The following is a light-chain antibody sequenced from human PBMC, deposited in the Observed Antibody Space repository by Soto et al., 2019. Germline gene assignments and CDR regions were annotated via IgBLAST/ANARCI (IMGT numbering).Light chain of an antibody. J-gene: IGKJ1*01. V-gene: IGKV3-20*01. Sequence: ESVLTHSPGTLSLSPGERATLSCRASQSVSSSYLAWYQQKPGQAPRLLIYGASSRATGIPDRFSGSGSGTDFTLTISRLEPEDFAVYYCQQYGSSSWTFGQGTKVDIK. CDR2: GAS. CDR3: QQYGSSSWT. CDR1: QSVSSSY.